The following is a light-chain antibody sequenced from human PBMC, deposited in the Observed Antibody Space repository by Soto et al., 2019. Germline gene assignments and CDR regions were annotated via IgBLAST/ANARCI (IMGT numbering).Light chain of an antibody. J-gene: IGKJ4*01. CDR2: WAS. Sequence: DIVMTQSPDSLAVSRGERATINCTSTQSGLYSSNNKNYLAWYQQKPVQSTKLLISWASTRASGVPDRFSGSGSGTEFALTISSRHAEDVAVYYCQQYHSTPLTFGGGTKVGIK. CDR3: QQYHSTPLT. V-gene: IGKV4-1*01. CDR1: QSGLYSSNNKNY.